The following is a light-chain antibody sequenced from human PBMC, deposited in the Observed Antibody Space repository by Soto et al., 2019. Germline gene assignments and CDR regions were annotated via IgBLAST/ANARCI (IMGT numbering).Light chain of an antibody. CDR3: QKLKGAPPT. V-gene: IGKV1-27*01. J-gene: IGKJ4*01. Sequence: DIQMTQSPSSLSASIGDRVTITCRASQGISNYLAWYQQKPGKVPKLLIYAASTLQSGVPSRFSGSGSGTDFPLTTGTLRPEMLAIYSGQKLKGAPPTFGGGTKVEIK. CDR2: AAS. CDR1: QGISNY.